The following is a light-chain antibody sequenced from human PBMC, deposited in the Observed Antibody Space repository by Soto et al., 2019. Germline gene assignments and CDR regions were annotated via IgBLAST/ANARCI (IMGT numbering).Light chain of an antibody. CDR3: MQALQTPLT. CDR1: QSLRYGTGFNY. Sequence: DIVMTQSPLSLPVTPGEPASISCRSSQSLRYGTGFNYLDWYLQKPGQSPQLLIYLGSNRASGVPDRFSGSGSGTDFTLKISRVEAEDVGVYYCMQALQTPLTFGGGTKVEIK. CDR2: LGS. V-gene: IGKV2-28*01. J-gene: IGKJ4*01.